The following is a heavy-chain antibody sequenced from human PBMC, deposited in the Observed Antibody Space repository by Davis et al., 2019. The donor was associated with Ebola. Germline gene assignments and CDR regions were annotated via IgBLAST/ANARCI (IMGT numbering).Heavy chain of an antibody. CDR3: ERVYSSSFDY. V-gene: IGHV3-33*01. CDR1: GFIFSSYG. J-gene: IGHJ4*02. Sequence: GESLKISCAASGFIFSSYGMHWVRHAPGKGLEWVAVIWYDGSNKNYADSVKGRFTISRDNSKNTLYLQMNSLRAEDTAVYYCERVYSSSFDYWGQGTLVTVYS. CDR2: IWYDGSNK. D-gene: IGHD6-13*01.